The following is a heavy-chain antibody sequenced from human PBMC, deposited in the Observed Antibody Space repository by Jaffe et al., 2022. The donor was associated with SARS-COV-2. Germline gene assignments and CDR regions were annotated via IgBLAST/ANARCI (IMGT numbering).Heavy chain of an antibody. Sequence: QITLKESGPTLVKPTQTLTLTCTFSGFSLSTSGVGVGWIRQPPGKALEWLALIYWDDDKRYSPSLKSRLTIAKDTSKNQVVLTVTNMDPVDTATYYCAHSRKHCSTTSCRVFDYWGQGALVTVSS. CDR1: GFSLSTSGVG. CDR3: AHSRKHCSTTSCRVFDY. J-gene: IGHJ4*02. CDR2: IYWDDDK. D-gene: IGHD2-2*01. V-gene: IGHV2-5*02.